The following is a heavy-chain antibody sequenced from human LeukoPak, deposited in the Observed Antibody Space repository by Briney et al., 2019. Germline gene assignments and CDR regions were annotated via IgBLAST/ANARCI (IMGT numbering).Heavy chain of an antibody. CDR3: AKGTVRFLEWSQRGYFDY. CDR2: ISSTVINT. Sequence: GGSLRLSCAASGFTFSNYAMTWVRQAPGKGLEWVSSISSTVINTYNADSVKGRFTISRDNSKNTLYLQMNSLRADDTAIYYCAKGTVRFLEWSQRGYFDYWGQGILVTVPS. V-gene: IGHV3-23*01. CDR1: GFTFSNYA. J-gene: IGHJ4*02. D-gene: IGHD3-3*01.